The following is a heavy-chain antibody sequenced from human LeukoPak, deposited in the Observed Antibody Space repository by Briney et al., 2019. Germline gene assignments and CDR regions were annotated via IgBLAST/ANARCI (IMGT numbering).Heavy chain of an antibody. CDR3: ARAGWGELDY. J-gene: IGHJ4*02. Sequence: SETLSLTCAVYGGSFSGYYWSWIRQPPGKGLEWIGEINHSGSTNYNPSLKSRVTISVDTSKNQFSLKLSSVTAADTAVYYCARAGWGELDYWGQGTLVTVSS. CDR1: GGSFSGYY. CDR2: INHSGST. V-gene: IGHV4-34*01. D-gene: IGHD1-26*01.